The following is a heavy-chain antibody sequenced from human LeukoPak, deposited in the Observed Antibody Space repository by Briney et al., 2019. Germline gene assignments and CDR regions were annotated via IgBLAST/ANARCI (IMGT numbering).Heavy chain of an antibody. CDR2: IYYSGST. V-gene: IGHV4-39*01. Sequence: SETLSLTCTVSGGSISSSSYYWGWIRQPPGKGLEWIGSIYYSGSTYYNPSLKSRVTISVDTSKNQFSLNLSSVTAADTAVYYCASLDYHILTGLHYWGQGTLVTVSS. J-gene: IGHJ4*02. CDR3: ASLDYHILTGLHY. CDR1: GGSISSSSYY. D-gene: IGHD3-9*01.